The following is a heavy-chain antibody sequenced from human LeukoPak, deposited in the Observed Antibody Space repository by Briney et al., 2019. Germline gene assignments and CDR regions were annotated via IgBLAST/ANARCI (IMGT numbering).Heavy chain of an antibody. D-gene: IGHD5-12*01. V-gene: IGHV3-53*01. CDR3: ARDSPRGNSGYDFDY. CDR2: IYSCCTT. Sequence: GGSLRLSCAASGFTVSSNYMSWVRQARGRGREWVLVIYSCCTTFYADSLKGRLTISRDKSKNPLYLQMNSLRAGDTAIYYCARDSPRGNSGYDFDYWGQGTLVTVSS. CDR1: GFTVSSNY. J-gene: IGHJ4*02.